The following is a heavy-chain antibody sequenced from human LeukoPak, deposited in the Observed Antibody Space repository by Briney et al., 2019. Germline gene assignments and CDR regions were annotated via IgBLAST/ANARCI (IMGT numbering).Heavy chain of an antibody. CDR1: GFTFSSYW. D-gene: IGHD2-15*01. CDR3: ARTRGDCSGGSCYFDAFDF. CDR2: INSDGSST. Sequence: GGSLRLSCAASGFTFSSYWMHWVRQAPGKGLVWVSRINSDGSSTTYADSVKGRFTISRDNAKNTLYLQMNSLRAEDTAVYYCARTRGDCSGGSCYFDAFDFWGQGTMATVSS. J-gene: IGHJ3*01. V-gene: IGHV3-74*01.